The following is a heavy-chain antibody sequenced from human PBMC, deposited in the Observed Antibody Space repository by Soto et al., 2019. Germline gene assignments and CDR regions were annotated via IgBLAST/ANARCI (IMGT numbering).Heavy chain of an antibody. D-gene: IGHD4-17*01. CDR2: IYYSGST. CDR1: GGSISSYY. J-gene: IGHJ6*03. Sequence: PSETLSLTCTVSGGSISSYYWSWIRQPPGKGLEWIGYIYYSGSTNYNPSLKSRVTISVDTSKNQFSLKLSSVTAADTAVYYCASYGPIRSRHYYYYYHMDVWGKGTTVTVSS. V-gene: IGHV4-59*01. CDR3: ASYGPIRSRHYYYYYHMDV.